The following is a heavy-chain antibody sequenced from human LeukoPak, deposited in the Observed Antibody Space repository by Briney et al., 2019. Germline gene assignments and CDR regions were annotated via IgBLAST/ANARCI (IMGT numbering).Heavy chain of an antibody. CDR1: GYTFTGYY. Sequence: ASVKVSCKASGYTFTGYYMHWVRQAPGQGLEWMGWINPNSGGTNYAQKFQGRVTMTRDTSISTAYMELSRLRSDDTAVYYCARTLTIFGVVITAPFGYWGQGTLVTVSS. D-gene: IGHD3-3*01. V-gene: IGHV1-2*02. CDR2: INPNSGGT. CDR3: ARTLTIFGVVITAPFGY. J-gene: IGHJ4*02.